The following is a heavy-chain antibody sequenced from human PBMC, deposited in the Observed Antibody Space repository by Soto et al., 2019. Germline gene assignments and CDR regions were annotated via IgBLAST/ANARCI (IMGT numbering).Heavy chain of an antibody. CDR2: ISYDGSNK. V-gene: IGHV3-30-3*01. Sequence: GGSLRLSCAASGFTFSSYAMHWVRQAPGKGLEWVAVISYDGSNKYYADSVKGRFTISRDNSKNTLYLQMNSLRAEDTAVYYCARAGYCSGGSCYSGNHYYYGMDVWGQGTTVTVYS. D-gene: IGHD2-15*01. CDR3: ARAGYCSGGSCYSGNHYYYGMDV. CDR1: GFTFSSYA. J-gene: IGHJ6*02.